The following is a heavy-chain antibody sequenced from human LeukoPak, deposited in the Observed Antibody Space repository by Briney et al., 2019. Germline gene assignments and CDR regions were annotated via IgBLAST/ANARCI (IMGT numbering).Heavy chain of an antibody. CDR2: IYSGGSA. CDR1: GFNVSSNY. CDR3: ARPPVAGTGY. V-gene: IGHV3-66*04. J-gene: IGHJ4*02. Sequence: PGGSLGLSCAASGFNVSSNYMSWVRQAPGKGLEWVSVIYSGGSAYYADSVKGRFRISRDNSKSTLYLQMNSLRAEDTAVYYCARPPVAGTGYWGQGTLVTVSS. D-gene: IGHD2-15*01.